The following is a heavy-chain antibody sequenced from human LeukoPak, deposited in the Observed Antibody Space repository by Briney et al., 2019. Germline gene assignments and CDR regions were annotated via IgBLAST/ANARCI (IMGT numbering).Heavy chain of an antibody. Sequence: GGSLRLSCAASGFTFSDYYMSWIRQAPGKGLEWVSYISSSGSTIYYADSVKGRFTISRDSAKNSLYLQMNSLRAEDTAVYYCARAQIGVLLWFGAEYFQHWGQGTLVTVSS. V-gene: IGHV3-11*04. J-gene: IGHJ1*01. CDR3: ARAQIGVLLWFGAEYFQH. D-gene: IGHD3-10*01. CDR1: GFTFSDYY. CDR2: ISSSGSTI.